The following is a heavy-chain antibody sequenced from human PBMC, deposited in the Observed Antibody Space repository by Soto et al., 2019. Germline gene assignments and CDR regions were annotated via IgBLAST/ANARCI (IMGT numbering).Heavy chain of an antibody. V-gene: IGHV4-4*02. CDR1: GDSINSNHY. D-gene: IGHD2-21*02. J-gene: IGHJ4*01. CDR3: ARHNYGDWYSVDY. Sequence: QVQLQESGPGLVKPSGTLSLTCTVSGDSINSNHYWSWVRQPPGKGLEWIGETSPSGSATYNPSLEGRVTISVDKFKIQFSMKVTSVTAADTAVYYCARHNYGDWYSVDYWGHGAVVTVYS. CDR2: TSPSGSA.